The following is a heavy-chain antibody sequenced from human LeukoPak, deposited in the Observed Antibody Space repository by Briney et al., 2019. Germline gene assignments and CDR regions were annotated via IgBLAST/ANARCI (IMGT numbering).Heavy chain of an antibody. Sequence: PSETLSLTCAVYGGTFSDYNWSWVRQPPGKGLEWIGEINQSGSTNYNPSLKSRVTISIDTSKNQFSLKLTPVTAADTAVYYCARGRTTLYYWGQGTLVTVSS. D-gene: IGHD4-17*01. V-gene: IGHV4-34*01. J-gene: IGHJ4*02. CDR1: GGTFSDYN. CDR3: ARGRTTLYY. CDR2: INQSGST.